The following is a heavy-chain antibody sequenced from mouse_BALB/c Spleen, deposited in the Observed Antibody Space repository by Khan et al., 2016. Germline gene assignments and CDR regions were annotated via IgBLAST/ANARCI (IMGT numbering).Heavy chain of an antibody. Sequence: VQLQQSGAELVKPGASVKLSCTASGFNIKDTYMHWVKQRPEQGLEWIGRIYPANGNTKYDAKFQGKTTITADTSTNTAYLQLSSLTSEDTAVYYCARLAGAYWGQGTLVTVSA. CDR3: ARLAGAY. J-gene: IGHJ3*01. CDR1: GFNIKDTY. CDR2: IYPANGNT. D-gene: IGHD3-3*01. V-gene: IGHV14-3*02.